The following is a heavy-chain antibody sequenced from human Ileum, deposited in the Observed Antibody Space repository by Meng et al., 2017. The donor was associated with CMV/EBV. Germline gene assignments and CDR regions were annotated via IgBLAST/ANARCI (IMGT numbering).Heavy chain of an antibody. D-gene: IGHD1-20*01. CDR2: IYTSEST. J-gene: IGHJ4*02. Sequence: QVYVQESGPGLVKPSQTLSLTCTVSGGSISSGSYYWSWIRQPAGKGLEWIGRIYTSESTNYNPSLKSRVTISVDTSKNQFSLKLSSVTATDTAVYYCAGGAITGTTEVPFDYWGQGTLVTVSS. CDR1: GGSISSGSYY. V-gene: IGHV4-61*02. CDR3: AGGAITGTTEVPFDY.